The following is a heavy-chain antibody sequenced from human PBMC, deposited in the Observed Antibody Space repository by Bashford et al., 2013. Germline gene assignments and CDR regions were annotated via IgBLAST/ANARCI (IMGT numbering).Heavy chain of an antibody. Sequence: SSETLSLTCTVSGGSVSSGSYYWSWIRQPPGKGLEWIGYIYYSGSTNYNPSLKSRVTISVETSKNQFSLKLSSVTAADTAVYYCARGHGDYYYYYGMDVVGPRDHGHRLL. CDR1: GGSVSSGSYY. J-gene: IGHJ6*02. D-gene: IGHD4-17*01. CDR3: ARGHGDYYYYYGMDV. V-gene: IGHV4-61*01. CDR2: IYYSGST.